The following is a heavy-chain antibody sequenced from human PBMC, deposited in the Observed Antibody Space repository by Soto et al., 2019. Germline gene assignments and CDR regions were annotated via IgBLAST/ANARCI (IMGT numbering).Heavy chain of an antibody. CDR1: GFTFGNYW. D-gene: IGHD1-26*01. Sequence: GGSLRLSCAASGFTFGNYWMSWVRQAPGKGLEWVANIKQDGSEKNYKDSAKGRLTISRDNAKNSLSLQMNSLRAEDTAVYYCARRATTSAGYFDLWGRGTLVTVSS. CDR3: ARRATTSAGYFDL. J-gene: IGHJ2*01. CDR2: IKQDGSEK. V-gene: IGHV3-7*01.